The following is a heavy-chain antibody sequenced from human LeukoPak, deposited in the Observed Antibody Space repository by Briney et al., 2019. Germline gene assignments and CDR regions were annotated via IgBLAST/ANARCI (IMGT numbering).Heavy chain of an antibody. D-gene: IGHD1-7*01. CDR3: AGAGWLELRDYYYYYYMDV. J-gene: IGHJ6*03. CDR1: GGSISSYY. Sequence: SETLSLTCTVSGGSISSYYWSWIRQPAGKGLEWIGRIYTSGSTNYNPSLKSRVTISVDTSKNQFSLKLSSVTAADTAVYYCAGAGWLELRDYYYYYYMDVWGKGTTVTVSS. V-gene: IGHV4-4*07. CDR2: IYTSGST.